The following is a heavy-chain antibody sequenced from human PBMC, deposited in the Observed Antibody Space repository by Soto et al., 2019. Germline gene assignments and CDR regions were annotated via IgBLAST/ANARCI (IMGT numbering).Heavy chain of an antibody. CDR1: GFTFSSYS. CDR3: ARSGEIGSSGWYARGFVDI. V-gene: IGHV3-21*01. J-gene: IGHJ3*02. D-gene: IGHD6-19*01. CDR2: ISSSSSYI. Sequence: GGSLRLSCAASGFTFSSYSMNWVRQAPGKGLEWVSSISSSSSYIYYADSVKGRFTISRDNAKNSLYLQMNSLRAEDTAVYYCARSGEIGSSGWYARGFVDIWGKGTMVTVSS.